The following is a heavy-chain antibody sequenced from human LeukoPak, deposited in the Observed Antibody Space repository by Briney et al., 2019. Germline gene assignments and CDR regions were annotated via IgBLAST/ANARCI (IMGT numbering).Heavy chain of an antibody. CDR3: ARGGPWVVATINDYYLDV. CDR1: GYNFITIA. V-gene: IGHV1-18*01. J-gene: IGHJ6*03. CDR2: SSAYNGDG. Sequence: GASVKVSCKASGYNFITIATSWVRQAPGQGHEWMGWSSAYNGDGNFVQKFQGRVTMTTDTSTNTAYMELRSLRYDDAAVYYCARGGPWVVATINDYYLDVWGKGTTVTVSS. D-gene: IGHD5-24*01.